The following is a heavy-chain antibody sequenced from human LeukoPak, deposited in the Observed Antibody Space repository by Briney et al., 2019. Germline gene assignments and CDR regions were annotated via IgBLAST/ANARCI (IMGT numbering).Heavy chain of an antibody. J-gene: IGHJ6*02. D-gene: IGHD3-3*01. CDR2: ISWNSGSI. CDR3: AKAPTIXXXGMDV. Sequence: GGSLRLSCAASGFTFDDYAMHWVRQAPGKGLEWVSGISWNSGSIGYADSVKGRFTISRDNAKNSLYLQMNSLRAEDTALYYCAKAPTIXXXGMDVWGQGTTVTVSS. CDR1: GFTFDDYA. V-gene: IGHV3-9*01.